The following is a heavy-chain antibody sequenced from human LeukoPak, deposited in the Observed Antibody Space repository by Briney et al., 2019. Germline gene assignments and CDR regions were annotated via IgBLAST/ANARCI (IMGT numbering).Heavy chain of an antibody. Sequence: GGSLRLSCAASGFTFSNYPMGWVRQAPGKGLEWVSTFSASGISTYYADSLKGRFTISRDNSMNTLSLQINSLRAQDAAVYYCAKLPYSTYYYFDHWGQGTLVTVSS. CDR3: AKLPYSTYYYFDH. D-gene: IGHD4-11*01. J-gene: IGHJ4*02. V-gene: IGHV3-23*01. CDR2: FSASGIST. CDR1: GFTFSNYP.